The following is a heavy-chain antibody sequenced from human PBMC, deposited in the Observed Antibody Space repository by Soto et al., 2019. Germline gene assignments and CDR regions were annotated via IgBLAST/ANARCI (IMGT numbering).Heavy chain of an antibody. CDR2: IYSGGST. CDR1: GFTVSRNY. Sequence: EVQLVETGGGLIQPGGSLRLSCAASGFTVSRNYMSWVRQAPGKGLEWVSVIYSGGSTYYADSVKGRFTISRDNSKNTLYLQMNSLRAEDTAVYYCASSLTDNSSGSKFDYWGQGTLVTVSS. CDR3: ASSLTDNSSGSKFDY. V-gene: IGHV3-53*02. D-gene: IGHD3-22*01. J-gene: IGHJ4*02.